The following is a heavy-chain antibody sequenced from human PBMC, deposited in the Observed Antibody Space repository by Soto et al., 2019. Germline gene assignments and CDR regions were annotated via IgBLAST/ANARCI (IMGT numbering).Heavy chain of an antibody. D-gene: IGHD6-19*01. CDR2: INHSGST. J-gene: IGHJ5*02. CDR1: GGSLSGYY. CDR3: ARDRGGITVAANPLGEWFDP. V-gene: IGHV4-34*01. Sequence: PSETLSLTCAVYGGSLSGYYWTWIRQPPGKGLEWIGEINHSGSTNYNPSLKSRVTISVDTSKNQLSLKLTSVTAADTAMYYCARDRGGITVAANPLGEWFDPWGPGTLVTVSS.